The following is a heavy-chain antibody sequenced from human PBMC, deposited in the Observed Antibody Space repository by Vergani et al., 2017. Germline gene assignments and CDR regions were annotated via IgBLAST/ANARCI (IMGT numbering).Heavy chain of an antibody. CDR3: ARACGGDCYPRNWFDP. CDR2: IYTSGST. Sequence: QVQLQESGPGLVKPSQTLSLTCTVSGGSISSGSYYWSWIRQPAGKGLEWIGRIYTSGSTNYNPSLKSRVTISGDTSKNQFSLKLSSVTAADTAVYYCARACGGDCYPRNWFDPWGQGTLVTVSS. CDR1: GGSISSGSYY. V-gene: IGHV4-61*02. J-gene: IGHJ5*02. D-gene: IGHD2-21*02.